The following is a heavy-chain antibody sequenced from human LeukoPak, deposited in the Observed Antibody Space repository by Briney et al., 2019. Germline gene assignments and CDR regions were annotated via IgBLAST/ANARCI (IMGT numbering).Heavy chain of an antibody. D-gene: IGHD1-26*01. V-gene: IGHV1-18*01. CDR2: ISAYNGNT. Sequence: APVKVSCKASGYTFTSYGISWVRQAPGQGLEWMGWISAYNGNTNYAQKLQGRVTMTTDTSTSTAYMELRSLRSDDTAVYYCARAKEWELPYYFDYWGQGTLVTVSS. J-gene: IGHJ4*02. CDR1: GYTFTSYG. CDR3: ARAKEWELPYYFDY.